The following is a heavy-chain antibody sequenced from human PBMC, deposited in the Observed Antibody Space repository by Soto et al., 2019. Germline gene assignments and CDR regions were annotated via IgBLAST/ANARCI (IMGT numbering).Heavy chain of an antibody. CDR1: GFSLTTSGVG. J-gene: IGHJ4*02. CDR3: ARPPDFGAYGPDY. Sequence: QITLKESGPTLVKPTQTLTLTCTFSGFSLTTSGVGVGWIRQPPGEALEWLALIYWNGDAHYRPSLKRRLTIAKGTSKNQVVLTMTDMDPLDTATYFCARPPDFGAYGPDYWGQGTLVTVSS. CDR2: IYWNGDA. V-gene: IGHV2-5*01. D-gene: IGHD4-17*01.